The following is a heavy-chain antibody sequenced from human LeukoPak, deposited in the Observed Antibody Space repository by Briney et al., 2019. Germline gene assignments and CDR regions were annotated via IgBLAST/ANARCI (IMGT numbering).Heavy chain of an antibody. Sequence: PGGSLRLSCAAPGFTFSNYWMSWVRQAPGKGLEWVTNIKQDESEKYYLDSVKGRFTVSRDNAKNSLYLQMDSLRAEDTAVYYCARVMMGATVTTFHYYCMDVWGVGTTVTVSS. D-gene: IGHD4-11*01. CDR3: ARVMMGATVTTFHYYCMDV. CDR2: IKQDESEK. J-gene: IGHJ6*03. CDR1: GFTFSNYW. V-gene: IGHV3-7*01.